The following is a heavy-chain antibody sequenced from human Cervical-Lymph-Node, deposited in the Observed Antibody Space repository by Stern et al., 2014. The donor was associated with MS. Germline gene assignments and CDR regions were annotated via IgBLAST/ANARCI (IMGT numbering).Heavy chain of an antibody. CDR2: VRYDGHTA. D-gene: IGHD5-24*01. J-gene: IGHJ4*02. CDR3: ARGHIPYAYNYLFDY. CDR1: GFTFRSYG. Sequence: VQLVESGGGVVQPGTSLRLSCAASGFTFRSYGMHWVRQAPGKGLEWVALVRYDGHTASYRISVKGRFTISRDNSNNTLFLQMNSLTAEDTAVYYFARGHIPYAYNYLFDYWGQGTLVTVSS. V-gene: IGHV3-33*01.